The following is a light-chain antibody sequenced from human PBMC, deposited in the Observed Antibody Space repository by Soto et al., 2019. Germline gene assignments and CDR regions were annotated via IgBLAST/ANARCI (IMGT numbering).Light chain of an antibody. CDR3: SSYTSSITLV. CDR1: SSDVGGYNY. Sequence: QSALTQPASVSGSPGQSITISCTGTSSDVGGYNYVSWYQQHPGKAPKLMIYDVSNRPSGVSNRFSVSKSGNTASLTSSGLQDEDEADYYCSSYTSSITLVFGGGTKVTVL. CDR2: DVS. J-gene: IGLJ3*02. V-gene: IGLV2-14*01.